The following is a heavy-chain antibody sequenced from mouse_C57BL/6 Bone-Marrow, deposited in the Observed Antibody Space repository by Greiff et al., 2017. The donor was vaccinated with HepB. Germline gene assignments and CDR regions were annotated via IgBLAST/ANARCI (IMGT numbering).Heavy chain of an antibody. CDR2: ISYSGST. Sequence: EVQRVESGPGMVKPSQSLSLPCTVPVYSIPSGYDWPWIRHFPGNKLEWMGYISYSGSTNYNPSLKSRISITHDTSKNHFFLKLNSVTTEDTATYYCAREDPSGAFAYWGQGTLVTVSA. J-gene: IGHJ3*01. CDR3: AREDPSGAFAY. D-gene: IGHD3-1*01. CDR1: VYSIPSGYD. V-gene: IGHV3-1*01.